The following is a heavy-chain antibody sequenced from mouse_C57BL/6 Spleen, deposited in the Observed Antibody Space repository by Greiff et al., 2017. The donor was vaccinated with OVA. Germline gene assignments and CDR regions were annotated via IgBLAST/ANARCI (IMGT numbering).Heavy chain of an antibody. CDR1: GYTFTSYW. CDR3: ARSPTTVVAHWYFDV. CDR2: IHPNSGST. J-gene: IGHJ1*03. D-gene: IGHD1-1*01. Sequence: QVQLQQPGAELVKPGASVKLSCKASGYTFTSYWMHWVKQRPGQGLEWIGMIHPNSGSTNDNEKFKSKATLTVDKSSSTAYMQLSSLTSEDSAVYYCARSPTTVVAHWYFDVWGTGTTVTVSS. V-gene: IGHV1-64*01.